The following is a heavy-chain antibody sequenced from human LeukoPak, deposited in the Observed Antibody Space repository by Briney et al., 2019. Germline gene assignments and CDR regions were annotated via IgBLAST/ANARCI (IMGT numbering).Heavy chain of an antibody. CDR3: ARGGSNYDLLTGSYYFDF. Sequence: SETLSLTCAVSGGSTRSYYWSWIRQPPGKGLEWIGYISDSGSTKYNPSLESRVTISVDTSKNQFSLKLTSVTAADTAVYYCARGGSNYDLLTGSYYFDFWGQGTLVTVS. CDR1: GGSTRSYY. V-gene: IGHV4-59*01. CDR2: ISDSGST. J-gene: IGHJ4*02. D-gene: IGHD3-9*01.